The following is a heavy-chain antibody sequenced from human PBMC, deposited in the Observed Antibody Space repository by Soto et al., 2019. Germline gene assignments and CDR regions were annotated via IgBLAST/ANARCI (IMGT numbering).Heavy chain of an antibody. CDR2: ISAYNGNT. CDR3: ARVKSGILTGYYKAYSYYFEY. Sequence: ASLKVSCKTSGYTFTSYGISCVRHTPGQGLELMGWISAYNGNTNYAQKLQGRVTMTTDTSTSTAYMELRSLRSDDTAVYYCARVKSGILTGYYKAYSYYFEYWGQGTLVTVSS. CDR1: GYTFTSYG. J-gene: IGHJ4*02. D-gene: IGHD3-9*01. V-gene: IGHV1-18*01.